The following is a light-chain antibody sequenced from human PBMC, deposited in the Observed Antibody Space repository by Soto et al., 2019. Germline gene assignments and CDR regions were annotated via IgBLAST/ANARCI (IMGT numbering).Light chain of an antibody. Sequence: ESVSTQSPGTLSLSPGQRSTLSCMAIERLSSVYLAWYQQGAGHAPSPLIYGASNRGTGIPDRFSGSGSGTDFSLTISRMEPADFAVYYCQQYGSSRLVIFGQGTRLEIK. V-gene: IGKV3-20*01. J-gene: IGKJ5*01. CDR3: QQYGSSRLVI. CDR1: ERLSSVY. CDR2: GAS.